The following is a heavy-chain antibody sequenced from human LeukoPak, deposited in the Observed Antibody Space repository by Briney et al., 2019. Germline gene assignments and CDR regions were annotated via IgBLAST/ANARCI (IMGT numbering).Heavy chain of an antibody. CDR3: ARHFDWLLSHFDY. V-gene: IGHV3-7*01. CDR1: GFTFSSYW. J-gene: IGHJ4*02. D-gene: IGHD3-9*01. Sequence: GGSLRLSCAASGFTFSSYWMSWVRQAPGKGLEWVANIKQDGSEKYYVDSVKGRFTISRDNAKNSLYLQMNSLRAEDTAVYYCARHFDWLLSHFDYWGQGTLVTVSS. CDR2: IKQDGSEK.